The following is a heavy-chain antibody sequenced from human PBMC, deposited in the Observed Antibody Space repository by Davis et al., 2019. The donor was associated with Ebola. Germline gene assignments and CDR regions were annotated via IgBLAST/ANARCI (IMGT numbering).Heavy chain of an antibody. D-gene: IGHD4-17*01. CDR2: ISYDGSNK. V-gene: IGHV3-30*18. J-gene: IGHJ6*02. Sequence: PGGSLRLSCAASGFTFSSYGMHWVRQAPGKGLEWVAVISYDGSNKYYADSVKGRFTISRDNSKNTLYLQMNSLRAEDTTVYYCAKGGYGDYQPYYYYGMDVWGQGTTVTVSS. CDR1: GFTFSSYG. CDR3: AKGGYGDYQPYYYYGMDV.